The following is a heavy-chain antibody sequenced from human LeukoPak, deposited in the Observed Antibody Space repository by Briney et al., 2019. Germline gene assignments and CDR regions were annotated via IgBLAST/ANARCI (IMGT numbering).Heavy chain of an antibody. Sequence: GGSLRLSCAASEFSVGSNYMTWVRQAPGKGLEWVSLIYSGGSTYYADSVKGRFTISRDNSKNTLYLQMNSLRAEDTAVYYCAKGGYSYVSPFYFDYWGQGTLVTVSS. CDR2: IYSGGST. V-gene: IGHV3-66*01. CDR1: EFSVGSNY. D-gene: IGHD5-18*01. CDR3: AKGGYSYVSPFYFDY. J-gene: IGHJ4*02.